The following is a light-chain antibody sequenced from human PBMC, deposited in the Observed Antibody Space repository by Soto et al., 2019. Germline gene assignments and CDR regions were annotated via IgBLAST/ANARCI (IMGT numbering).Light chain of an antibody. J-gene: IGLJ2*01. CDR3: SSYAGSYPLV. Sequence: QSALMIQPPSASGSPGQSVTISCTGTSSDVGGYNYVSWYQQHPGKAPKLMIYEVSKRPSGVPDRFSGSKSGNTASLTVSGLQAEDEADYYCSSYAGSYPLVFGGGTKLTVL. CDR2: EVS. CDR1: SSDVGGYNY. V-gene: IGLV2-8*01.